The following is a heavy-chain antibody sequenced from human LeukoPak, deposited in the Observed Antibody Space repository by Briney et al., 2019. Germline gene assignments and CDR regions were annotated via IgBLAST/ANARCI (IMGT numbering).Heavy chain of an antibody. D-gene: IGHD6-6*01. CDR2: IKSKTDGGTT. CDR1: GFTFKSAC. J-gene: IGHJ5*02. V-gene: IGHV3-15*07. Sequence: QSGGSLRLSCAASGFTFKSACMNWVRQAPGKGLEWVGRIKSKTDGGTTDYAAPVKGRFSISRDDSTNTLYLQMNSLKAEDTAVYYCTSFAISSGFPWGQGTLVTVSS. CDR3: TSFAISSGFP.